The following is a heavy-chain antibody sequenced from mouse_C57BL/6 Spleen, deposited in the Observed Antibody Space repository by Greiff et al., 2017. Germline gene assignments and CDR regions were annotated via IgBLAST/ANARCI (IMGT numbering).Heavy chain of an antibody. V-gene: IGHV1-52*01. J-gene: IGHJ1*03. CDR3: ARPHYYGSSYGYFDV. CDR1: GYTFTSYW. CDR2: IDPSDSET. D-gene: IGHD1-1*01. Sequence: QVQLQQPGAELVRPVSSVKLSCKASGYTFTSYWMHWVKQRPIQGLEWIGNIDPSDSETHYNQKFKDKATLTVDKSSSTAYMQLSSLTSEDSAVYYCARPHYYGSSYGYFDVWGTGTTVTVSS.